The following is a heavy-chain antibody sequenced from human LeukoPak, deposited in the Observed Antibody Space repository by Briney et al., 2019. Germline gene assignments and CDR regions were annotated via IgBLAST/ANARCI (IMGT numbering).Heavy chain of an antibody. CDR3: AGSYETDGDYWYFDL. Sequence: SETLSLTCTVSGGSISSYYWSWIRQPPGKGLEWIGYMYYSGSTTYNPSLKSRVTISVDTSKKNLSLKLSSVTAADTAVYYCAGSYETDGDYWYFDLWGRGTLVTVSS. CDR1: GGSISSYY. D-gene: IGHD4-17*01. J-gene: IGHJ2*01. CDR2: MYYSGST. V-gene: IGHV4-59*01.